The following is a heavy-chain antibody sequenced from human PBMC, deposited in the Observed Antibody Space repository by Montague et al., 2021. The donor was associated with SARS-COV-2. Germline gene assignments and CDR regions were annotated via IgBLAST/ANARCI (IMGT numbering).Heavy chain of an antibody. V-gene: IGHV4-39*02. CDR1: GGSISSSSYY. Sequence: SETLSLTCTVSGGSISSSSYYWGWIRQPPGKGLEWIGSIYYSGSTYYNPSLKSRVTISVDTSKNQFSLKLSSVTAADTAVYYCAREAYYYDSSGYYGGGYYHYDGMDVWGQGTTVTVSS. D-gene: IGHD3-22*01. J-gene: IGHJ6*02. CDR2: IYYSGST. CDR3: AREAYYYDSSGYYGGGYYHYDGMDV.